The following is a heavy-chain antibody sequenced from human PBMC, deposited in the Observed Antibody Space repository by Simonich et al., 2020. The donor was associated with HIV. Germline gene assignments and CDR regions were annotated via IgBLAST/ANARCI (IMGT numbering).Heavy chain of an antibody. D-gene: IGHD2-2*01. Sequence: EVQLVESGGGLVKPGGSLRLSCAASGFTFSSYSMKWVRQAPGKGLEWVSSISSSSSYIYYADSVKGRFTNSRDNAKNSLYLQMNSLRAEDTAVYYCARDGRKGSSTSCSDYWGQGTLVTVSS. V-gene: IGHV3-21*01. CDR2: ISSSSSYI. CDR3: ARDGRKGSSTSCSDY. J-gene: IGHJ4*02. CDR1: GFTFSSYS.